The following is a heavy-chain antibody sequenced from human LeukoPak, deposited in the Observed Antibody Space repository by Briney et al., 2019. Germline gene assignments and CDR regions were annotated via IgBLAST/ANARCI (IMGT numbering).Heavy chain of an antibody. J-gene: IGHJ3*02. CDR2: ISSSSSYI. V-gene: IGHV3-21*01. D-gene: IGHD2-21*02. CDR3: ARSYCGGDCAWDAFDI. CDR1: GFTFSSYS. Sequence: GGSLRLSCAASGFTFSSYSMNWVRQAPGKGLEWVSSISSSSSYIYYADSVKGRFTISRDNAKNSLYLQMNSLRAEDTAVYYCARSYCGGDCAWDAFDIWGQGTMVTVSS.